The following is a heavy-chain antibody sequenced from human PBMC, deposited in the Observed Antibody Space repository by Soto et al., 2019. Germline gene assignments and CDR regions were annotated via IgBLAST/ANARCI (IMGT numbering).Heavy chain of an antibody. J-gene: IGHJ3*02. CDR2: ISSSSSTI. Sequence: PWGSLRLSCAASGFTFSSYSINFFRQAPGKGLEWVSYISSSSSTIYYADSVKGRFTISRDNAKNSLYLQMSSLRDEDTAVYYCAPLITGNAFDIWGQGTMVTVSS. D-gene: IGHD6-13*01. CDR3: APLITGNAFDI. CDR1: GFTFSSYS. V-gene: IGHV3-48*02.